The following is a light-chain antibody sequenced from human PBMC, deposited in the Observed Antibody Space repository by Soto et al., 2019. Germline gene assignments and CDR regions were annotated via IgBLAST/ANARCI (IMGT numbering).Light chain of an antibody. Sequence: DIQMTQSPSSVSAAVGDRVTITCRASQGIGSWLAWYQQKPGKAPKLRIYAASSLQSGVPSRFSGSGSGTDFTLTISSLQPEDFATYYCQQANSFSSLTFGGGTKVEIK. CDR2: AAS. V-gene: IGKV1-12*02. J-gene: IGKJ4*01. CDR3: QQANSFSSLT. CDR1: QGIGSW.